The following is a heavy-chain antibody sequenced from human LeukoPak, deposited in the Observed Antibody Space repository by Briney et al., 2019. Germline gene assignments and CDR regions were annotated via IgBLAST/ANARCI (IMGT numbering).Heavy chain of an antibody. CDR3: ARGPKYYDILTGYYNGEFDY. J-gene: IGHJ4*02. Sequence: ASVKVSCKASGYTFTSYDINWVRQATGQGLEWMGWMNPNSGNTGYARKFQGRVTMTRNTSISTAYMELSSLRSEDTAVYYCARGPKYYDILTGYYNGEFDYWGQGTLVTVSS. V-gene: IGHV1-8*01. D-gene: IGHD3-9*01. CDR1: GYTFTSYD. CDR2: MNPNSGNT.